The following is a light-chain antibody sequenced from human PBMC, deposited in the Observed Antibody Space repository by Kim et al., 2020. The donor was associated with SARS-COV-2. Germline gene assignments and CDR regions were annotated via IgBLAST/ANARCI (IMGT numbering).Light chain of an antibody. CDR3: QQYYSTPLT. J-gene: IGKJ4*01. Sequence: ATLHCKSSQSVLYSSNNKNYLAWYQQKPGQPPKLLIYWASTRKSGVPDRFSGSGSGTDFTLTISSLQAEDVAVYYCQQYYSTPLTFGGGTKVDIK. V-gene: IGKV4-1*01. CDR1: QSVLYSSNNKNY. CDR2: WAS.